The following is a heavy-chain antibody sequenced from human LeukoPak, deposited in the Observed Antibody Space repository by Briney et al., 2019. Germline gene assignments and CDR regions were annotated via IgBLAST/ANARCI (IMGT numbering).Heavy chain of an antibody. D-gene: IGHD3-22*01. CDR3: AKHYYDSSGTPRYFDY. J-gene: IGHJ4*02. CDR1: GFTFSSYT. V-gene: IGHV3-23*01. Sequence: GGSLRLSCAASGFTFSSYTMSCGRPAPARGLEWVSAIVDTNGRTYYADSVKGRFTISRDNSKNTLYLQMNSLRDEDTAVYYCAKHYYDSSGTPRYFDYWGQGTLVTVSS. CDR2: IVDTNGRT.